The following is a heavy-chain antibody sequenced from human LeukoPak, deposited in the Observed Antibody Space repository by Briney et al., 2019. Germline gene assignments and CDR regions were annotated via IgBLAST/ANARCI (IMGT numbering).Heavy chain of an antibody. CDR1: GFTFSNHF. CDR3: ARDDSTGYYYLDG. J-gene: IGHJ4*02. CDR2: IKEDGSEK. V-gene: IGHV3-7*05. D-gene: IGHD3-22*01. Sequence: QTGGSLRLSCAASGFTFSNHFMSWVRQAPGKGLEWVANIKEDGSEKYYADSVKGRFTISRDNAKNSLYLEMNSLRAEDTAVYYCARDDSTGYYYLDGWGQGTLVTVSS.